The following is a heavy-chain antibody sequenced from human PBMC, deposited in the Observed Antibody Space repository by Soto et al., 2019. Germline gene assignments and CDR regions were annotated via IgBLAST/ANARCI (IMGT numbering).Heavy chain of an antibody. J-gene: IGHJ4*02. Sequence: QVQLQESGPGLVKPSQTLSLTCTVSGGSISSGGYYWSWIRQHPGKGLEWIGYIYYSGSTYYNPSLKNRVTISVDTSKTQFSLKLSSVTAADTAAYYCAREGGIVGATAADYWGQGTLVTVSS. CDR2: IYYSGST. CDR3: AREGGIVGATAADY. CDR1: GGSISSGGYY. D-gene: IGHD1-26*01. V-gene: IGHV4-31*03.